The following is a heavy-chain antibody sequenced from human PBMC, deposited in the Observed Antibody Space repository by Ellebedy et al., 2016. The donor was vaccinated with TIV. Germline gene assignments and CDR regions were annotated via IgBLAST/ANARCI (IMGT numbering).Heavy chain of an antibody. CDR2: INGGSGIT. CDR3: AREPIGTSVTLDS. Sequence: AASVKVSCKASGYTFTSHSLHWVRQAPGQRLEWMGWINGGSGITKYSQEFQGRVTITRDTSANTAYMELGSLRSEDTAVYYCAREPIGTSVTLDSWGQGTLVIASS. CDR1: GYTFTSHS. V-gene: IGHV1-3*01. J-gene: IGHJ4*02. D-gene: IGHD4-11*01.